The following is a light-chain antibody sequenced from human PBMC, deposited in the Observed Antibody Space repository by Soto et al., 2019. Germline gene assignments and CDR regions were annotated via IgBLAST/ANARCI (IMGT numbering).Light chain of an antibody. Sequence: AIRIIYTGTSSDVGGYNYVSWYQQHPGKAPKLMIYDVSNRPSGVSNRFSGSNSGNTASLTISGFQVENEADYSCSSYTIGSPLYAFGPGPKFTFL. V-gene: IGLV2-14*04. CDR2: DVS. CDR1: SSDVGGYNY. J-gene: IGLJ1*01. CDR3: SSYTIGSPLYA.